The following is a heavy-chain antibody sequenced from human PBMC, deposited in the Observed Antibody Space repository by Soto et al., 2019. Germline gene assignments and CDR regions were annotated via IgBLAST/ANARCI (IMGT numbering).Heavy chain of an antibody. CDR2: MNPKSANT. D-gene: IGHD4-4*01. CDR3: ARSPSWETTVTPYYFDY. J-gene: IGHJ4*02. V-gene: IGHV1-8*01. CDR1: RYTFISDD. Sequence: QVQLVQSGAEVKKPGASVKVSCKASRYTFISDDINWVRQATGQGLEWMGWMNPKSANTGYAQNFQGRVTMTRNTSISTAYMELSSLRSEDTAVSYCARSPSWETTVTPYYFDYWGQGTLVTVSS.